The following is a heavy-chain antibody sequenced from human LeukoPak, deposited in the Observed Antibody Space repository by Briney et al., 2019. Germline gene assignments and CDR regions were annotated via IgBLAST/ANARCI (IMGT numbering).Heavy chain of an antibody. D-gene: IGHD2-15*01. J-gene: IGHJ3*02. Sequence: SETLSLTCTVSGGSIRSRDYYWGWVRQPPGKGLEWIGSIYQSGSTYYNPSLKSRVTISVDTSKNHFSLKLTSVTAADTAVYYCARELYCSGGSCHSRDAFDIWGQGTMVTVSS. CDR3: ARELYCSGGSCHSRDAFDI. V-gene: IGHV4-39*02. CDR2: IYQSGST. CDR1: GGSIRSRDYY.